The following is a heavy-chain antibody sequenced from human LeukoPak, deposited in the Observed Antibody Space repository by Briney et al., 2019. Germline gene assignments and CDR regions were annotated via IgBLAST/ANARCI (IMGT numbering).Heavy chain of an antibody. V-gene: IGHV3-15*01. Sequence: GGSLRLSCAASGFTFSNAWMSWVRQAPGKGLEWVGRIKSKTDGGTTDYAAPVKGRFTISRDDSKNTLYLQMNSLKTEDTAVYYCTTKREATYYYDSSGYYYWGQGTLVTVSS. D-gene: IGHD3-22*01. CDR3: TTKREATYYYDSSGYYY. CDR1: GFTFSNAW. J-gene: IGHJ4*02. CDR2: IKSKTDGGTT.